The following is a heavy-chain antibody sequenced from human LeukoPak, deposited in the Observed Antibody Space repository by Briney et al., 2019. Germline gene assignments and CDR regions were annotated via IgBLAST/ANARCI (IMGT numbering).Heavy chain of an antibody. V-gene: IGHV1-3*01. CDR3: ARDLRSGGDDFDY. Sequence: EASVNVSFKASGYAFINFAIHWVGRAPGQGGEWMGWIGAGIGDIKYSQKFQGRVIITRDTSAGTAYMELSSLRSEDTAAYYCARDLRSGGDDFDYWGQGTLVTVSS. D-gene: IGHD2-21*01. CDR2: IGAGIGDI. CDR1: GYAFINFA. J-gene: IGHJ4*02.